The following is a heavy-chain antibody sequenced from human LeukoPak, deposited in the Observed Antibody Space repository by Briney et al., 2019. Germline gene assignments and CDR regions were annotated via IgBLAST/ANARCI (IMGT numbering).Heavy chain of an antibody. V-gene: IGHV4-4*09. CDR3: ARDQPFDY. J-gene: IGHJ4*02. CDR1: GASITNYF. Sequence: KPSETLSLTCTVSGASITNYFWGWIRQPPGKGLQWIGYVYSGAYYYNPSLMSRLTVSVDTAKNQFSLGLRSVTAADTAVYYCARDQPFDYWGQGTLVTVSS. CDR2: VYSGAY.